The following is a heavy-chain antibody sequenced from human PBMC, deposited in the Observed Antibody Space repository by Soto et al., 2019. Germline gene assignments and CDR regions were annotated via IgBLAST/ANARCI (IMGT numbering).Heavy chain of an antibody. Sequence: QVQLVQSGAEGKKPGASVTVSCKASGYIFSSYAIHWVRQAPGQRLEWMGWINGGNGATKYSQRFQARVTFSRDTSASTAYMELGSLTSEDTAVYDCARDDYDDAFALWGQGTMVTVSS. J-gene: IGHJ3*01. CDR3: ARDDYDDAFAL. D-gene: IGHD4-17*01. V-gene: IGHV1-3*01. CDR2: INGGNGAT. CDR1: GYIFSSYA.